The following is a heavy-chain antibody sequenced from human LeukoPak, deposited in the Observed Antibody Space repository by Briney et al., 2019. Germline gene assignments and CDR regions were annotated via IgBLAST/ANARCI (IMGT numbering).Heavy chain of an antibody. D-gene: IGHD1-1*01. Sequence: SETLSLTCTVSGGSISSGDYYWSWIRQPPGKGLEWIGYIYYSGSTYYNPSLKSRVTISVGTSKNQFSLKLSSVTAADTAVYYCARDLWVHYYYYYMDVWGKGTTVTVSS. J-gene: IGHJ6*03. CDR1: GGSISSGDYY. CDR2: IYYSGST. V-gene: IGHV4-30-4*08. CDR3: ARDLWVHYYYYYMDV.